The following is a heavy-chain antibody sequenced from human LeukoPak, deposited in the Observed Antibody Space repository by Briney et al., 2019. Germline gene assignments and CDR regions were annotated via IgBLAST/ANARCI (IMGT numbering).Heavy chain of an antibody. J-gene: IGHJ5*02. Sequence: PSETLSLTCAVYGGSLSGYYWSWIRQPPGKGLEWIGEINHSGSTNYNPSLKSRVTISVDTSKNQFSLKLSSVTAADTAVYYCARSMTTVTTGWFDPWGQGTLVTVSS. V-gene: IGHV4-34*01. CDR1: GGSLSGYY. D-gene: IGHD4-17*01. CDR2: INHSGST. CDR3: ARSMTTVTTGWFDP.